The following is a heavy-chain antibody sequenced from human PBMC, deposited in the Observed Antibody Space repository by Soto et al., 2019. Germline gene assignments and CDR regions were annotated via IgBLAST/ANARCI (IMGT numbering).Heavy chain of an antibody. V-gene: IGHV1-18*01. Sequence: ASVKVSCKASGYTFTSYGISWVRQAPGQGLEWMGWISAYNGNTNYAQKLQGRVTMTTDTSTSTAYMELRSLRSDDTAVYYCARLMMHYYDSSGYYHFDYWGQGTLVTAPQ. D-gene: IGHD3-22*01. CDR1: GYTFTSYG. CDR2: ISAYNGNT. J-gene: IGHJ4*02. CDR3: ARLMMHYYDSSGYYHFDY.